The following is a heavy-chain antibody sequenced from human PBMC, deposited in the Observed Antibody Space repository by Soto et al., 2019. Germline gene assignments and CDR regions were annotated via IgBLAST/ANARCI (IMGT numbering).Heavy chain of an antibody. J-gene: IGHJ5*02. CDR1: GDSVSSSSAA. D-gene: IGHD6-13*01. CDR3: ARGGQQLNWFDP. Sequence: QVQLQQSGPGLVKPSQTLLLTCAVSGDSVSSSSAAWNWIRQSPSRGLEWLGRTYYRSKWYSDYPLAVKGRITINPDTSKNQISLQLNSVTPEDTAVYYCARGGQQLNWFDPWGQGVLVTVSP. V-gene: IGHV6-1*01. CDR2: TYYRSKWYS.